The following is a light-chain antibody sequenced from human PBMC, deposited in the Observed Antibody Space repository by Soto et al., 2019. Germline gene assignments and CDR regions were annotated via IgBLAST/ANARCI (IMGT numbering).Light chain of an antibody. CDR1: SSSIGSNT. Sequence: QSVLTQPPSASGTPGQRVTISCSGSSSSIGSNTVNWYQQLPGTAPKLLISDMNQPPSGVPDRFSGSKSGTSASLSISGLQSEDEADYYCAAWDDSLNGPVFGGGTKLTVL. CDR3: AAWDDSLNGPV. V-gene: IGLV1-44*01. CDR2: DMN. J-gene: IGLJ2*01.